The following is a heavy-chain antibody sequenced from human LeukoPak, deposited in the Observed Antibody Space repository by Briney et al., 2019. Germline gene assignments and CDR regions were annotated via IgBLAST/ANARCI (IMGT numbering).Heavy chain of an antibody. CDR2: INPNSGGT. Sequence: ASVKVSCKASGYTFTGYYMHWVRQAPGQGLEWMGWINPNSGGTNYAQKFQGRVTMTRDTSISTAYMELSRLRSDDTAVYYCARDLFWNVKLGDYWGQGTLVTVSS. J-gene: IGHJ4*02. D-gene: IGHD1-1*01. CDR1: GYTFTGYY. V-gene: IGHV1-2*02. CDR3: ARDLFWNVKLGDY.